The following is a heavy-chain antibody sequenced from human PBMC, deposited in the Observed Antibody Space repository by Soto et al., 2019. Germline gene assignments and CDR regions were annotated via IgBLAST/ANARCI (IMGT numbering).Heavy chain of an antibody. CDR2: IIPIFGTA. CDR3: ASTDRAATYYYYYYGMDV. Sequence: QVQLVQSGAEVKKPGSSVKVSCKASGGTFSSYAISWVRQAPGQGLDWMGGIIPIFGTANYAQKFQGRVTITADESTSTAYMELSSLRSEDTAVYYCASTDRAATYYYYYYGMDVWGQGTTVTVSS. V-gene: IGHV1-69*01. J-gene: IGHJ6*02. CDR1: GGTFSSYA. D-gene: IGHD2-15*01.